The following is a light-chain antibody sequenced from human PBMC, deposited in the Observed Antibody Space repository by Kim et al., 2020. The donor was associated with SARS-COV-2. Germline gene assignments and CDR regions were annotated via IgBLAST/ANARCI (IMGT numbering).Light chain of an antibody. CDR2: GAS. J-gene: IGKJ5*01. CDR3: QQYNNYPPST. V-gene: IGKV3-15*01. CDR1: QSVSSN. Sequence: EIVMTQSPATLSVSPGERATLSCRASQSVSSNLAWYQQKLGQAPRLLIYGASTRATGIPARFSGSGSGTEFTLTISSLQSEDFAVYYCQQYNNYPPSTFGQGTRLEIK.